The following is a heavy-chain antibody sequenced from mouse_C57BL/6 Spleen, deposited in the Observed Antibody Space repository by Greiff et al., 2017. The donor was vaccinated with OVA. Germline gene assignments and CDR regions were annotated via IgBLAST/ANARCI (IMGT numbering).Heavy chain of an antibody. CDR2: INPNNGGT. CDR1: GYTFTDYN. V-gene: IGHV1-18*01. D-gene: IGHD1-1*01. Sequence: VQLQQSGPELVKPGASVKIPCKASGYTFTDYNMDWVKQSHGKSLEWIGDINPNNGGTIYNQKFKGKVTLTVDKSSSTAYMELRSLTSEDTAVYYVARGAYYYGSILYGMDYWGQGTSVTVSS. CDR3: ARGAYYYGSILYGMDY. J-gene: IGHJ4*01.